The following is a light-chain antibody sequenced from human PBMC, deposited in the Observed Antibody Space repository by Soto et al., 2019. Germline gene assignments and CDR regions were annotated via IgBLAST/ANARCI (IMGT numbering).Light chain of an antibody. CDR2: EVS. CDR1: GSDVGAYNY. J-gene: IGLJ2*01. V-gene: IGLV2-14*01. CDR3: SSYTTSSTVV. Sequence: QSALTQPASVSASPGQSITISCTGHGSDVGAYNYVSWYQQHPGKAPKLMIYEVSKRPSGVSNRVSGSKSGNTASLTISGLQAEDEADYYCSSYTTSSTVVFGGGTKLTVL.